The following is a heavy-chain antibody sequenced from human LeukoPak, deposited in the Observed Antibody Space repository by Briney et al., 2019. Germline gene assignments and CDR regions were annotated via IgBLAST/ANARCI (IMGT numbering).Heavy chain of an antibody. CDR1: GGTFSSYA. D-gene: IGHD2-21*01. CDR2: IIPIFGTA. V-gene: IGHV1-69*13. J-gene: IGHJ5*02. Sequence: ASVKVSCKASGGTFSSYAISWVRQAPGQGLEWMGGIIPIFGTANYAQKFQGRVTITADESTSTAYMELSSLRSEDTAVYYCARVPGDGDYWFDHWGQGTLVTVSS. CDR3: ARVPGDGDYWFDH.